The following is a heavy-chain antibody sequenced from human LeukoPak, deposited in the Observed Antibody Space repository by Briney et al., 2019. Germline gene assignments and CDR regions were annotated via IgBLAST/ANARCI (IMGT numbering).Heavy chain of an antibody. J-gene: IGHJ4*02. CDR3: AREVDSSGYYYDY. Sequence: GASVKVSCKASGGTFSSYTITWVRQAPGQGLEWMGRIILILGIANYAQKFQGRVTITADKSTSTAYMELSSLRSEDTAVYYCAREVDSSGYYYDYWGQGTLVTVSS. D-gene: IGHD3-22*01. CDR2: IILILGIA. V-gene: IGHV1-69*04. CDR1: GGTFSSYT.